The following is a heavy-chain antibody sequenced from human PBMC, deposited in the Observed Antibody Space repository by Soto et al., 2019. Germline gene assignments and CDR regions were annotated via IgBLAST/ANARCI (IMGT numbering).Heavy chain of an antibody. CDR3: ARVRSSSYHFDY. Sequence: PSETLSLTCTVSGGSISSGGYYWSWIRQHPGKGLEWIGYIYYSGSTYYNPSLKSRVTISVDTSKNQFSLKLSSVTAADTAVYYCARVRSSSYHFDYWGQGTLVTVSS. J-gene: IGHJ4*02. D-gene: IGHD2-2*01. CDR2: IYYSGST. CDR1: GGSISSGGYY. V-gene: IGHV4-31*03.